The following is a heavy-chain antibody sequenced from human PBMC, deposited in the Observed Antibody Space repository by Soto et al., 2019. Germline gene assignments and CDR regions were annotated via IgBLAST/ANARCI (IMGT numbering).Heavy chain of an antibody. V-gene: IGHV3-21*01. J-gene: IGHJ6*02. CDR1: GFTFRTYT. CDR2: IRGFSPYT. D-gene: IGHD2-15*01. Sequence: GGSLRLSCISSGFTFRTYTMNWVRQAPGKGLEWVSGIRGFSPYTFYAESVKGRFTISRDNAKNSLYLQMNSLRAEDTAVYYCARDRGYDAHDYYYNAMDVWRQGTTVTVSS. CDR3: ARDRGYDAHDYYYNAMDV.